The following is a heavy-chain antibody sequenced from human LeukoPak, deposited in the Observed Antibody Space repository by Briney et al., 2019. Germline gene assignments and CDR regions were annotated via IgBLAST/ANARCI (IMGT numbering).Heavy chain of an antibody. J-gene: IGHJ4*02. D-gene: IGHD6-13*01. CDR1: GFTFSSYW. Sequence: GGSLRLSCAASGFTFSSYWMSWVRQAPGKGLEWVANIKQDGSEKYYVDSVKGRFTISRDNAKNSLYLQMNSLRAEDTAVYYCAKDPSPGIAAAGIPGDYWGQGTLVTVSS. CDR2: IKQDGSEK. CDR3: AKDPSPGIAAAGIPGDY. V-gene: IGHV3-7*03.